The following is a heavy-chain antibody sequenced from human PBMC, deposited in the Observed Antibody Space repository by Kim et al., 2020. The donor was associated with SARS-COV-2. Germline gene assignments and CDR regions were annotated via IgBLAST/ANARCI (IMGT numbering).Heavy chain of an antibody. D-gene: IGHD3-10*01. CDR1: GGSVSSSDYY. V-gene: IGHV4-39*01. Sequence: SETLSLTCTVSGGSVSSSDYYWGWIRQPPGKGLEWIGSVYYSGTTYHNPSLKSRVTVSLDTSKNQFSLKLSSVTAADTAVYYCATLFRPHDSGIHWFDPWGQGNLVTVSS. J-gene: IGHJ5*02. CDR2: VYYSGTT. CDR3: ATLFRPHDSGIHWFDP.